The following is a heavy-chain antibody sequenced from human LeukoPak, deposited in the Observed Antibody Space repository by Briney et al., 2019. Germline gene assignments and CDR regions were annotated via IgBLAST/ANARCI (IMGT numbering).Heavy chain of an antibody. CDR2: LYSDGNT. Sequence: GGSLRLSCTASGFTFSSYAMSWVRQAPGKGLEWVSVLYSDGNTKYADSVQGRFTISRDNSKNTLYLEMNSLSPDDTAVYYCARGVEPLAANTLAYWGQGTLVTVSS. CDR3: ARGVEPLAANTLAY. CDR1: GFTFSSYA. J-gene: IGHJ4*02. D-gene: IGHD1-14*01. V-gene: IGHV3-23*03.